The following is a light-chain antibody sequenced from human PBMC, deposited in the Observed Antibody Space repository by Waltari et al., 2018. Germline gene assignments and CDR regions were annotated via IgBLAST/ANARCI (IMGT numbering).Light chain of an antibody. J-gene: IGLJ3*02. Sequence: QSALTQPASVSGSPGQSITISCTGPSSDVGNYDLISWYQQHPNKAPKLIIYEGNKRPSGVSNRFSGSTSGNTASLTISGLQAEDEADYFCGSYAGSATFAVFGGGTKLTVL. CDR3: GSYAGSATFAV. CDR2: EGN. V-gene: IGLV2-23*03. CDR1: SSDVGNYDL.